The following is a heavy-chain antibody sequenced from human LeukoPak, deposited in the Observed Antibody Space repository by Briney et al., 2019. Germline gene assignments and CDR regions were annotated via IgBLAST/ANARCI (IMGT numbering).Heavy chain of an antibody. CDR2: IHFSGRI. V-gene: IGHV4-31*03. CDR3: ARRVGKFPTYYFDY. CDR1: GGSISNGDHY. D-gene: IGHD1-1*01. Sequence: PSETLSLTCTVSGGSISNGDHYWSWIRQHPGKGLEWIAYIHFSGRIDYNPSLKSRIAMSVDTSKSQFSLKLSSVAAADTAVYYCARRVGKFPTYYFDYWGQGTRVTVSS. J-gene: IGHJ4*02.